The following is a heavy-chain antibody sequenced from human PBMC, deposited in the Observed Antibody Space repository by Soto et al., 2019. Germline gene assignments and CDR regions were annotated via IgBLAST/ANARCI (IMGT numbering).Heavy chain of an antibody. D-gene: IGHD6-19*01. Sequence: QVQLVESGGGVVQPGRSLRLSCAASGFIFSSYGMNWVRQAPGKGLEWVAVTSFDGSIKYYADSVKGRFTISRDNSKNTLYLQMNRLKAEDTAVYYCATIAVPPAFDIWGQGKMVTVSS. CDR1: GFIFSSYG. CDR2: TSFDGSIK. V-gene: IGHV3-30*03. CDR3: ATIAVPPAFDI. J-gene: IGHJ3*02.